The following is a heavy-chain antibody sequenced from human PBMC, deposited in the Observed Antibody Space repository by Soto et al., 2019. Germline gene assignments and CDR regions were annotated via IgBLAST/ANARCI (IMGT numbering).Heavy chain of an antibody. CDR3: ARGPPHSH. V-gene: IGHV4-30-2*01. CDR1: GGSISRGGYS. D-gene: IGHD2-21*01. J-gene: IGHJ4*02. CDR2: IYHSGST. Sequence: SETLSLTCAVSGGSISRGGYSWSWIRQPPGKGLEWIGYIYHSGSTYYIPSLKNRVTISVDRSKNQFSLKLSSVTAADTAVYYCARGPPHSHWGQGTLVTVSS.